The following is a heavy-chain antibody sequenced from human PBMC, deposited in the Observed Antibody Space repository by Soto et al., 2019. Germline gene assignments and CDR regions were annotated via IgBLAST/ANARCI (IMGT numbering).Heavy chain of an antibody. J-gene: IGHJ6*02. CDR1: GFSFSNPRMS. CDR2: ISSSDEK. Sequence: QVTLKESGPVLVKPTETLTLTCTFSGFSFSNPRMSVSWIRQPPGKALEWLAHISSSDEKSYSTSLKSSLTISKGTAKSQLVRTMTHMDPMDTPTYYCRRVLYYGMDVWRQGTTVTVSS. V-gene: IGHV2-26*01. CDR3: RRVLYYGMDV.